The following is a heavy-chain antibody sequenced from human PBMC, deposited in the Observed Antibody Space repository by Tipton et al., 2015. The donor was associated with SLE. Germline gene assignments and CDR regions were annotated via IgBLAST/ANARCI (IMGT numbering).Heavy chain of an antibody. V-gene: IGHV4-39*07. CDR1: GGSINSPTYY. J-gene: IGHJ3*01. CDR3: ARERKYVVRLREVVALDL. Sequence: TLSLTCTVSGGSINSPTYYWGWIRQPPGKGLEWIGSIYYTGSAYYNPSLKSRVIISVDPSKNQVSLKLDSVTAADTAVYYCARERKYVVRLREVVALDLWGQGTVVTVSS. D-gene: IGHD2-15*01. CDR2: IYYTGSA.